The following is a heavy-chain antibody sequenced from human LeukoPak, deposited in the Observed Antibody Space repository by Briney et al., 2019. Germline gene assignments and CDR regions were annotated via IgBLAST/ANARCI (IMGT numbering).Heavy chain of an antibody. J-gene: IGHJ6*03. D-gene: IGHD3-10*01. CDR1: GFTFRTYE. V-gene: IGHV3-48*03. CDR3: ARKGSNYYYMDF. Sequence: GGSLRLSCATSGFTFRTYEMNWVRQASGRGLEWVSYISSSGTIIYYADSVKGRFTISRDIAKSSVYLQMNSLRAEDTAVYYCARKGSNYYYMDFWGKGTTVTISS. CDR2: ISSSGTII.